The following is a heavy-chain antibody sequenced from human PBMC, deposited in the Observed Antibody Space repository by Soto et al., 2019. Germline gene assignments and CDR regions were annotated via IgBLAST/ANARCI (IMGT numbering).Heavy chain of an antibody. CDR3: ARSVPGFDP. CDR2: ISANNGNT. V-gene: IGHV1-18*01. J-gene: IGHJ5*02. Sequence: QVQLVHSGAEVRKPGASVNVSCKASGYKFTSYTISGVRQAPGQGLEWMGWISANNGNTDFAQKFQGRVTMTTDTSTNTAYMELRSLRSDDTAMYYCARSVPGFDPWGQGTLVIVSS. D-gene: IGHD6-6*01. CDR1: GYKFTSYT.